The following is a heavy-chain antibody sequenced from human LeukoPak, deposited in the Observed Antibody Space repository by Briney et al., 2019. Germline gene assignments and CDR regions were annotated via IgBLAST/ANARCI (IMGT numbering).Heavy chain of an antibody. CDR3: ARIRRFPRVDYYYGSGSPDY. J-gene: IGHJ4*02. D-gene: IGHD3-10*01. CDR1: GGSISSSSYY. V-gene: IGHV4-39*01. Sequence: PSETLSLTCTVSGGSISSSSYYWGWIRQPPGKGLEWIGSIYYSGSTYYNPSLKSRVTISVDTSKNQFSLKLSSVTVADTAVYYCARIRRFPRVDYYYGSGSPDYWGQGTLVTVSS. CDR2: IYYSGST.